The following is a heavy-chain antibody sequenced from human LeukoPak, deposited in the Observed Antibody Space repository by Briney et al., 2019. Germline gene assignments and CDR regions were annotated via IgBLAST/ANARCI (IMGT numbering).Heavy chain of an antibody. J-gene: IGHJ3*02. V-gene: IGHV3-30*04. D-gene: IGHD6-19*01. CDR1: GFTFSSYA. CDR3: ARDRLVGYSSGWYGRGDAFDI. CDR2: ISYDGSNK. Sequence: GGSLRLSCAASGFTFSSYAMHWVRQAPGKGLEWVAVISYDGSNKYYADSVKGRFTISRDNSKNTLYLQVNSLRAEDTAVYYCARDRLVGYSSGWYGRGDAFDIWGQGTMVTVSS.